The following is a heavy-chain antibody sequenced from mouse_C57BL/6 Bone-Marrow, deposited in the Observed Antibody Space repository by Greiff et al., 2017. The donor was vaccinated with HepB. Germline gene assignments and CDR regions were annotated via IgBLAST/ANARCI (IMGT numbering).Heavy chain of an antibody. V-gene: IGHV1-82*01. CDR1: GYAFSSSW. J-gene: IGHJ4*01. Sequence: QVQLQQSGPELVKPGASVKISCKASGYAFSSSWMNWVKQRPGKGLEWIGRIYPGDGDTNYNGKFKGKATLTADKSSSTAYMQLSSLTSEDSAVYICESGDDGYPMDYWGQGTSVTVSS. CDR3: ESGDDGYPMDY. D-gene: IGHD2-3*01. CDR2: IYPGDGDT.